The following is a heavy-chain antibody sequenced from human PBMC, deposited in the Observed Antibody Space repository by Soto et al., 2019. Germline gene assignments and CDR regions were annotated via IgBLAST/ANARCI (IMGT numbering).Heavy chain of an antibody. CDR1: GDSVSSASFY. CDR2: IYFSGST. J-gene: IGHJ4*02. CDR3: VRGTTMI. V-gene: IGHV4-61*01. Sequence: AXETLCLTCTVAGDSVSSASFYWVWIRQAPGKGLEWIGFIYFSGSTNYNPSLKRRVSMSLDTSKNQFSLKLTSVTPADTAVYYCVRGTTMIWGQGTLVTVSS. D-gene: IGHD3-22*01.